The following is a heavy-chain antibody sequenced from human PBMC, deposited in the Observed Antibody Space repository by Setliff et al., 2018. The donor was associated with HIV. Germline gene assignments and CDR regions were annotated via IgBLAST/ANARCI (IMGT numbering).Heavy chain of an antibody. CDR2: ISRSSGTI. V-gene: IGHV3-48*01. D-gene: IGHD1-26*01. CDR3: ATSIHTRGAIDF. J-gene: IGHJ4*02. Sequence: PGGSLRLSCTASGFTFNIYSMNWVRQAPGKGLEWVSYISRSSGTIYYAESVKGRFTISRDNAKNSLYLQMNSLRAEDTALYYCATSIHTRGAIDFWGQGTLVTVSS. CDR1: GFTFNIYS.